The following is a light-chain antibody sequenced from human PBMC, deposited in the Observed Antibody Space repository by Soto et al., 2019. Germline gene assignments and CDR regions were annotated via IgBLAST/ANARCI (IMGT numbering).Light chain of an antibody. CDR3: QRSYSTPYI. CDR1: QSIGSY. J-gene: IGKJ2*01. CDR2: AAP. V-gene: IGKV1-39*01. Sequence: DIQMTQSPSSLSASVGDRVTITCRASQSIGSYLNWYQHKPGKPPKRLIYAAPNLQSGVPSRFSGSESGTDFTLTISSLQPEDSATYYCQRSYSTPYIFGQGTKLEI.